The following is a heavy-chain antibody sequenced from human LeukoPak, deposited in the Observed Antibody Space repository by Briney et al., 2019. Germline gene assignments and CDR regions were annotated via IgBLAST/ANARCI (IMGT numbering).Heavy chain of an antibody. D-gene: IGHD5-18*01. CDR2: IIPIFGTA. J-gene: IGHJ6*02. CDR1: GGTLSTYA. V-gene: IGHV1-69*13. Sequence: SVKVSCKASGGTLSTYAISWVRQALGQGLEWMGGIIPIFGTANYAQNFQGRVTITADESTRTAYMELSSLRSEDTAVYYCARGVRGDTAMVDYYYGMDVWGQGTTVTVSS. CDR3: ARGVRGDTAMVDYYYGMDV.